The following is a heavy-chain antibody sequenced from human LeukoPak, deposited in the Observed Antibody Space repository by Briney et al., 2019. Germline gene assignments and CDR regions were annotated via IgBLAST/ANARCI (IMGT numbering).Heavy chain of an antibody. CDR2: ITWNSDTT. CDR1: GFTFSSYT. CDR3: ARLKLLWSNYFDY. D-gene: IGHD2-2*01. Sequence: GGSLRLSCAASGFTFSSYTMNWVRQAPGKGLEWVSGITWNSDTTAYADSVKGRFTISRDNAKNSLYLQMNSLRAEDTAVYYCARLKLLWSNYFDYWGQGTLVTVSS. J-gene: IGHJ4*02. V-gene: IGHV3-48*04.